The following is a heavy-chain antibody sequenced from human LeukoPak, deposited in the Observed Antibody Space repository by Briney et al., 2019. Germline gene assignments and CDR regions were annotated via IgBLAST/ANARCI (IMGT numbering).Heavy chain of an antibody. CDR2: ISYDGSNK. CDR3: ARDAGYDSSGYSPYYYYYGMDV. Sequence: GGSLRLSCAASGFTFSGYAMHWFRQAPGKGLEWVAVISYDGSNKYYADSVKGRFTISRDNSKNTLYLQMNSLRAEDTAVYYCARDAGYDSSGYSPYYYYYGMDVWGQGTTVTVSS. J-gene: IGHJ6*02. CDR1: GFTFSGYA. V-gene: IGHV3-30*04. D-gene: IGHD3-22*01.